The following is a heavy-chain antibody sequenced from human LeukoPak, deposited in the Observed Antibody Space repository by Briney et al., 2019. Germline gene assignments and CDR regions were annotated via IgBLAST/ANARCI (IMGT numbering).Heavy chain of an antibody. CDR3: AGDGYSYGSFYFDY. D-gene: IGHD5-18*01. V-gene: IGHV4-34*01. J-gene: IGHJ4*02. Sequence: PSETLSLTCAVYGGSFSGYYWSWIRQPPGKGLEWIGEINHSGSTNYNPSLKSRVTISVDTSKNQFSLKLSSVTAADTAVYYYAGDGYSYGSFYFDYWGQGTLVTVSS. CDR2: INHSGST. CDR1: GGSFSGYY.